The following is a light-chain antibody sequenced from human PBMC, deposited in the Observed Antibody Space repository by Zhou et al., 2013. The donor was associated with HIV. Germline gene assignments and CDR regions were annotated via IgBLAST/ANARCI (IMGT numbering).Light chain of an antibody. V-gene: IGKV2-28*01. CDR2: LGS. Sequence: DIVMTQSSLSLPVTPGEPASISCRSSQSLLHSNGYTYLDWYLQKPGQSPQLLIYLGSTRASGVPDRFSGSGSGTDFTLKISRVEAEDVGVYYCMQALTTPLTFGGGTRVE. CDR3: MQALTTPLT. J-gene: IGKJ4*01. CDR1: QSLLHSNGYTY.